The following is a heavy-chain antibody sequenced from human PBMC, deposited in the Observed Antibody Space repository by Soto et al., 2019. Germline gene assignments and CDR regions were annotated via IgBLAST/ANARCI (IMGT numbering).Heavy chain of an antibody. CDR1: GFTFGSYW. J-gene: IGHJ4*02. D-gene: IGHD2-2*01. Sequence: TGGSLRLSCAASGFTFGSYWMSWVRQAPGKGLEWVSYISSSSSYTNYADSVKGRFTISRDNAKNSLYLQMNSLRAEDTAVYYCAREFGPQEPATDYWGQGTLVTVSS. V-gene: IGHV3-11*06. CDR2: ISSSSSYT. CDR3: AREFGPQEPATDY.